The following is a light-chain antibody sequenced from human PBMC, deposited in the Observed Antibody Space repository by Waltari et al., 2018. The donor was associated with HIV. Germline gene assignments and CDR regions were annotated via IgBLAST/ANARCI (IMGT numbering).Light chain of an antibody. CDR1: QRVSSSY. CDR3: QQYGSSPYT. Sequence: EIVLTQSPATLSLSPGERVTLSCGASQRVSSSYLAWYQQKPGLAPRLLIYDASTRATGIPDRFSGRGSGTDFTLTISRLVPEDFAVYFCQQYGSSPYTFGQGTKVEIK. J-gene: IGKJ2*01. CDR2: DAS. V-gene: IGKV3D-20*01.